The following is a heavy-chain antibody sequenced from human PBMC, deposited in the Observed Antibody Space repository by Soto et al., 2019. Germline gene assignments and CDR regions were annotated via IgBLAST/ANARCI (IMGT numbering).Heavy chain of an antibody. Sequence: QVQLVQSGAEVRKPESSVRVSCKASGDRFSTYAFNWVRQAPGQGLEWLGGIMTFFGAAMYAQKFQGRVTITADELTTTVYMELSGLRYEDTAVYYCARGGKERFRGPGMDVWGQGTTVTVSS. CDR3: ARGGKERFRGPGMDV. D-gene: IGHD1-1*01. CDR1: GDRFSTYA. V-gene: IGHV1-69*01. CDR2: IMTFFGAA. J-gene: IGHJ6*02.